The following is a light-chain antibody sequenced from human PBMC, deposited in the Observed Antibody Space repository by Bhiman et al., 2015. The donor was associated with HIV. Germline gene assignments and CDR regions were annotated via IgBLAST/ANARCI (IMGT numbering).Light chain of an antibody. J-gene: IGLJ2*01. CDR1: DIGSKI. Sequence: SYMLTQPPSVSVAPGKTATITCGGNDIGSKIVHWYQQKPGQAPLLVISYDGDRPSGIPERFSASNSGNTATLTISGTQPMDEADYYCQAWDTSSIIFGGGTKVAVL. V-gene: IGLV3-21*01. CDR2: YDG. CDR3: QAWDTSSII.